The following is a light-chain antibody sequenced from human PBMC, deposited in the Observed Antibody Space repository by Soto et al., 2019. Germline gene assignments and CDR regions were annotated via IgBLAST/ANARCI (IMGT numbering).Light chain of an antibody. V-gene: IGLV2-8*01. Sequence: QSALSQPPSASWSPGHSFTISYTGTISYVCGYNNYVSWYQQHPGKAPNIMIYQVSKRPSGVPDRFSCSKSGKTASLTVSGIQAEDEADYYCRSYAGSINFVFGTGTKVTVL. CDR3: RSYAGSINFV. J-gene: IGLJ1*01. CDR1: ISYVCGYNNY. CDR2: QVS.